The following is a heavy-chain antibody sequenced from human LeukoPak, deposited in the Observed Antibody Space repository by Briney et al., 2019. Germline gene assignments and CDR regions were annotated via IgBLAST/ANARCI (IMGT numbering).Heavy chain of an antibody. V-gene: IGHV4-59*01. Sequence: PSETLSLTCTVSGGSLSSYYWSWIRQPPGKGLEWIGYIYYSGSTNYNPSLKRRVPISVDTSKNQFSLKLSSVTAADTAVYYCARGWFGELGSYYMDVWGKGTTVTISS. CDR1: GGSLSSYY. J-gene: IGHJ6*03. CDR3: ARGWFGELGSYYMDV. D-gene: IGHD3-10*01. CDR2: IYYSGST.